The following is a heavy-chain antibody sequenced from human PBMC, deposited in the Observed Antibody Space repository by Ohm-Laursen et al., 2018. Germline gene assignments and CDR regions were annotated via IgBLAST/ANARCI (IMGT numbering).Heavy chain of an antibody. CDR3: ARRGHAFDI. Sequence: SETLSLTCTVSGPPISTHYWSWIRQPPGKGLEWIGYIYYSGTTNYNPSLKSRVTISLNTSKNQFSLKLSSVTAADTAVYCCARRGHAFDIWGQGTMVTVSS. V-gene: IGHV4-59*11. J-gene: IGHJ3*02. CDR1: GPPISTHY. CDR2: IYYSGTT.